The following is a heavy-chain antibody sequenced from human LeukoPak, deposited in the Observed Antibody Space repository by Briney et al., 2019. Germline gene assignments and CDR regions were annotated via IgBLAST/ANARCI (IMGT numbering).Heavy chain of an antibody. J-gene: IGHJ4*02. CDR1: GGSISSYY. Sequence: SETLSLTCTVSGGSISSYYWSWLRQPPGKGLEWIGYIYYSGSTNYNPSLKSRVIISLDTSKNQFSLKLSSVTAADTAVYYCARSFDSSGYYDYWGQGTLVTVSS. V-gene: IGHV4-59*01. D-gene: IGHD3-22*01. CDR2: IYYSGST. CDR3: ARSFDSSGYYDY.